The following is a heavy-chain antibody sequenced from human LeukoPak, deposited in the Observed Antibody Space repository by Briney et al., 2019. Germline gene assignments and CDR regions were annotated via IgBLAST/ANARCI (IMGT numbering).Heavy chain of an antibody. CDR3: ARVSLSGSYLDV. Sequence: SETLSLTCTVSGGSISNYYWSWIRQPPGKGLEWIGHIYYRGDTKYNPSLKSRVTISVDTSKNQFSLKLSSVTAADTAVYYCARVSLSGSYLDVWGQGTTVTVSS. D-gene: IGHD1-26*01. CDR2: IYYRGDT. V-gene: IGHV4-59*01. CDR1: GGSISNYY. J-gene: IGHJ6*02.